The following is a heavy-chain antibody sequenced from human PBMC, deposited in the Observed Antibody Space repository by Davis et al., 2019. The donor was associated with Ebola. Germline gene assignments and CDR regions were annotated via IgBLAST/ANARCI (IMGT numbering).Heavy chain of an antibody. V-gene: IGHV1-8*01. Sequence: ASVKVSCKASGYTFTSYDINWVRQATGQGLEWMGWMNPNSGNTGYAQKFQGRVTMTRNTSISTAYMEVSSLRSEDTAVYYCARGGYDILTGYYGYYYYGMDVWGQGTAVTVSS. D-gene: IGHD3-9*01. CDR1: GYTFTSYD. CDR3: ARGGYDILTGYYGYYYYGMDV. J-gene: IGHJ6*02. CDR2: MNPNSGNT.